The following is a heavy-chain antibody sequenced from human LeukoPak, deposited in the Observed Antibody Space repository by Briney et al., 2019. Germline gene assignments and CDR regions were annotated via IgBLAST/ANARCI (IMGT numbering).Heavy chain of an antibody. D-gene: IGHD5-18*01. V-gene: IGHV3-30*02. CDR2: IRYDGSNK. J-gene: IGHJ4*02. Sequence: PGGSLRLSCAAAGFTFSSYGMHWVRQAPGKGLEWVAFIRYDGSNKYYADSVKGRFTISRDNSKNTLYLQMNSLRAEDTVVYYCAKGLTGGYSYGYGIDYWGQGTLVTVSS. CDR3: AKGLTGGYSYGYGIDY. CDR1: GFTFSSYG.